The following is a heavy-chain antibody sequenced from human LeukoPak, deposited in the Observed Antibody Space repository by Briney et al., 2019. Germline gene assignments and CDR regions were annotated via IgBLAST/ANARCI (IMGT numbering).Heavy chain of an antibody. Sequence: PSETLSPTCTVPGGSISNYYWSWIRQPPGKGLEWIGYIYNSGTTNYNPSLKCRVTISLDTSKNQFSLKVSSVTAADTAFYYCARASTVTRLDYWGQGTLVTVAS. CDR1: GGSISNYY. V-gene: IGHV4-59*01. CDR2: IYNSGTT. CDR3: ARASTVTRLDY. D-gene: IGHD4-17*01. J-gene: IGHJ4*02.